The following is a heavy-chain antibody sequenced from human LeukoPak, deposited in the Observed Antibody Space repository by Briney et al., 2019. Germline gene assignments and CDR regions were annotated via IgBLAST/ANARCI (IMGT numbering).Heavy chain of an antibody. CDR3: ARTKYYYDSSGYPDAFDI. Sequence: PGGSLRLSCAASGFTFSTNYMNWVRQAPGKGLEWVSVIYTSGSTYYADSVGGRFTISRDNSKNTLYLQMNGLRAEDTAVYYCARTKYYYDSSGYPDAFDIWGQGTMVTVSS. CDR1: GFTFSTNY. D-gene: IGHD3-22*01. CDR2: IYTSGST. J-gene: IGHJ3*02. V-gene: IGHV3-53*01.